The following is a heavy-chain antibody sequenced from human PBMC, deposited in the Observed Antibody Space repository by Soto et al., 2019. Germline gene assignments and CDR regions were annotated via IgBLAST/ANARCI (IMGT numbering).Heavy chain of an antibody. D-gene: IGHD2-8*01. CDR1: GFTFRIYA. V-gene: IGHV3-23*01. CDR2: ISSFDSRA. Sequence: PGGSLRLSCTASGFTFRIYAMSWVRQAPWKGPEWVSSISSFDSRAYYADSVRGRFTMSRDNSRSTVSLQMNSLRVEDTAKYYCTKDYCTLPNCVAGFGHWGQGIQVTVYS. CDR3: TKDYCTLPNCVAGFGH. J-gene: IGHJ4*02.